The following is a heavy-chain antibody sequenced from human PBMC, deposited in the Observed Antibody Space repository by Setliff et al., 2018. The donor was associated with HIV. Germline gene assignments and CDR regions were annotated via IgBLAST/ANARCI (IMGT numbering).Heavy chain of an antibody. CDR1: GYSISSGYY. J-gene: IGHJ5*02. CDR2: IDASANT. D-gene: IGHD6-13*01. CDR3: ARIGSGWSVGWFDP. V-gene: IGHV4-38-2*01. Sequence: PSETLSLTCAVSGYSISSGYYWGWIRQPPGKGLEWVGSIDASANTYYIPSLKSRATISIDTSKNQLSLKLRSVTAADTAVYYCARIGSGWSVGWFDPWGQGTLVTVSS.